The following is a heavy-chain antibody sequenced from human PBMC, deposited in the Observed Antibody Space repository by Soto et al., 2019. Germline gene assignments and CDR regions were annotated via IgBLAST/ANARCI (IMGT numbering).Heavy chain of an antibody. D-gene: IGHD2-2*01. V-gene: IGHV5-51*01. CDR1: GYSFTSYW. J-gene: IGHJ5*02. Sequence: GESLKISCKGSGYSFTSYWIGWVRQMPGKGLEWTGIIYPGDSDTRYSPSFQGQVTISADKSISTAYLQWSSLKASDTAMYYCARRGSTRGNWFDPWGQGTLVTVSS. CDR2: IYPGDSDT. CDR3: ARRGSTRGNWFDP.